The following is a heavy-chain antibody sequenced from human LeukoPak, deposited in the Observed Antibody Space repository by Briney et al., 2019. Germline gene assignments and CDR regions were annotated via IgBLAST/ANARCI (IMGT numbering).Heavy chain of an antibody. Sequence: SETLSLTCTVSGGSISSNSYYWGWIRQPPGKGLEWIGSIYYSGSTYYNPSLNIRVTISVDTSKNQFSLQLNSVTPEDTAVYYCASHVSFDYWGQGTLVTVSS. V-gene: IGHV4-39*07. CDR1: GGSISSNSYY. CDR3: ASHVSFDY. J-gene: IGHJ4*02. CDR2: IYYSGST.